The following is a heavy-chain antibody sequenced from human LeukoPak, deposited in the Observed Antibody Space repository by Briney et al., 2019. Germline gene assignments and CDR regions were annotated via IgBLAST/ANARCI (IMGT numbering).Heavy chain of an antibody. V-gene: IGHV4-61*02. CDR2: ISTGGTT. CDR3: ARRYSNYFIDY. CDR1: GGSISSGKYY. D-gene: IGHD4-11*01. J-gene: IGHJ4*02. Sequence: SQTLSLTCTVSGGSISSGKYYWTWIRQPAGKGLEWIGRISTGGTTDYNPSLRSRVTISLDTSKSQFSLKLSSVTAADTAVYYCARRYSNYFIDYWGQGTLVTVSS.